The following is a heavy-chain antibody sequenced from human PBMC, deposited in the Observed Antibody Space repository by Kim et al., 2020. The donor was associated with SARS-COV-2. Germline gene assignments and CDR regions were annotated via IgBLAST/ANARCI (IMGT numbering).Heavy chain of an antibody. Sequence: GGSLRLSCAASGFTFSSYSMNWVSQVQGKGLEWVSSISSSSSYIYYADSVKGRFTISRDNAKNSLYLQMNSLRAEDTAVYYCAREISRYCSSTSCHTTDYWGQGTLVTVSS. CDR3: AREISRYCSSTSCHTTDY. J-gene: IGHJ4*02. D-gene: IGHD2-2*01. V-gene: IGHV3-21*01. CDR1: GFTFSSYS. CDR2: ISSSSSYI.